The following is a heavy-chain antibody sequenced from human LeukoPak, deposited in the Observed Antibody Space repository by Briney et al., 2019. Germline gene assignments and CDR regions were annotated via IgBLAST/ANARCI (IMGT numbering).Heavy chain of an antibody. Sequence: SETLSLTCIVSGGSITSGSYYWNWIRQPAGKGLEWIGRIYSSGSTNYNPSLKSRVTISVDTSKNQFSLNLNSVTAADTAVYYCARGRLGDSFDYWGQGILVSVSS. CDR1: GGSITSGSYY. CDR3: ARGRLGDSFDY. D-gene: IGHD3-16*01. V-gene: IGHV4-61*02. J-gene: IGHJ4*02. CDR2: IYSSGST.